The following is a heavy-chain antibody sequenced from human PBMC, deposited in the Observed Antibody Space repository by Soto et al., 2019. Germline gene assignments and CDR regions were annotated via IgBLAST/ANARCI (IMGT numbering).Heavy chain of an antibody. J-gene: IGHJ6*03. V-gene: IGHV3-21*01. CDR1: GFTFSSYS. Sequence: GGSLRLSCAASGFTFSSYSMNWVRQAPGKGLEWVSSISSSSSYIYYADSVKGRFTISRDNAKNSLYLQMNSLRAEDTAVYYCARVEGAAYYYYMDVWGKGTTVTVSS. CDR3: ARVEGAAYYYYMDV. CDR2: ISSSSSYI. D-gene: IGHD1-26*01.